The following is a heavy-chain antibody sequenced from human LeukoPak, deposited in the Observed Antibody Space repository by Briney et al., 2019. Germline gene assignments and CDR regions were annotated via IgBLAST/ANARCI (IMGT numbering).Heavy chain of an antibody. D-gene: IGHD3-10*01. CDR1: GGSISSYY. CDR3: ARGGPGGVYGSRDREFDP. V-gene: IGHV4-59*01. Sequence: SETLSLTCTVSGGSISSYYWSWIRQPPGKGLEWIGSIYYSGSTNYNPSLKSRVTISVDTSKTQFSLRLSSVTAADTAVYYCARGGPGGVYGSRDREFDPWGPGTLVTVSS. CDR2: IYYSGST. J-gene: IGHJ5*02.